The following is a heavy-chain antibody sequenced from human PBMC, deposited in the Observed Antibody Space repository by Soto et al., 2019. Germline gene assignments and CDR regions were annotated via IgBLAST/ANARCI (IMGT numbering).Heavy chain of an antibody. CDR3: AKDSELRRTYDAFDI. CDR2: ISGSGGST. J-gene: IGHJ3*02. D-gene: IGHD1-7*01. V-gene: IGHV3-23*01. Sequence: GGSLRLSCAASGFTFSSYAMSWVRQAPGKGLEWVSAISGSGGSTYYADSVKGRFTISRDNSKNTLYLQMNSLRAEDAAVYYCAKDSELRRTYDAFDIWGQGAMVTVSS. CDR1: GFTFSSYA.